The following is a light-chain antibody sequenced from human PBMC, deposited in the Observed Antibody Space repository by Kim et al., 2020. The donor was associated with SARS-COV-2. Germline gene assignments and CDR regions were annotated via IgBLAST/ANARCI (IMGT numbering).Light chain of an antibody. J-gene: IGKJ1*01. CDR3: QQFNNWPWT. CDR1: QSVSSN. V-gene: IGKV3-15*01. CDR2: GAS. Sequence: EIVMTQSPATLSVSPGERATLSCRASQSVSSNLAWYQQKPGQAPRLLMNGASSRATGIPARFSGSGSGTEFTLTISSLQSEDFAVYYCQQFNNWPWTFGQGTKVDIK.